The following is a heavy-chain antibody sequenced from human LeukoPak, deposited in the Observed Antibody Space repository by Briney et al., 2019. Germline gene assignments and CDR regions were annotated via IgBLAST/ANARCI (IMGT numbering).Heavy chain of an antibody. J-gene: IGHJ4*02. D-gene: IGHD6-6*01. Sequence: SETLSLTCTVSGGSISSGSYYWSWIRQPPGKGLEWIGEINHSGSTNYNPSLKSRVTISVDTSKNQFSLKLSSVTAADTAVYYCARVPVLGYWGQGTLVTVSS. CDR1: GGSISSGSYY. V-gene: IGHV4-39*07. CDR2: INHSGST. CDR3: ARVPVLGY.